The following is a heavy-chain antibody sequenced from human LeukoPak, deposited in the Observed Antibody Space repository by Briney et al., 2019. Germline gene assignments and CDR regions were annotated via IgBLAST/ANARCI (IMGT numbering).Heavy chain of an antibody. CDR1: GFTFSSYE. V-gene: IGHV3-48*03. D-gene: IGHD3-10*02. CDR3: AELGITMIGGV. Sequence: GGSLRLSCAASGFTFSSYEMNWVRQTPGKELEWVSYISSSGSTIYYADSVKGRFTISRDNAKNSLYLQMNSLRAEDTAVYYCAELGITMIGGVWGKGTTVTISS. J-gene: IGHJ6*04. CDR2: ISSSGSTI.